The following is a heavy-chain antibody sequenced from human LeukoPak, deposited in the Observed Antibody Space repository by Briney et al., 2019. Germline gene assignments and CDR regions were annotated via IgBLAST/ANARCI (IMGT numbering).Heavy chain of an antibody. CDR3: ARGRDYVWGSYRPHDAFDI. CDR1: GYTFTEYY. J-gene: IGHJ3*02. V-gene: IGHV1-2*02. Sequence: ASVKVSCKASGYTFTEYYIHWVRQAPGHGLEWMGWVNPHSGGTNYAQKFQGRVTMTRDTSISTAYMELSRLRSDDTAVYYCARGRDYVWGSYRPHDAFDIWGQGTMVTVSS. D-gene: IGHD3-16*02. CDR2: VNPHSGGT.